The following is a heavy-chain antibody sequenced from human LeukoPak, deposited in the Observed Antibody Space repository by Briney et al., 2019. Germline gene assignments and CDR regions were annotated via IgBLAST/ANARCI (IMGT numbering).Heavy chain of an antibody. CDR1: GYTFTGYY. CDR3: ARGREFYHSSGSDAFDI. CDR2: INPNSGGT. D-gene: IGHD3-22*01. V-gene: IGHV1-2*02. J-gene: IGHJ3*02. Sequence: ASVKVSCKASGYTFTGYYMHWVRQAPGQGLEWMGWINPNSGGTNYAQKFQGRVTMTRDTSISTAYMELGRLRSDDTAVYYCARGREFYHSSGSDAFDIWGQGTMVTVSS.